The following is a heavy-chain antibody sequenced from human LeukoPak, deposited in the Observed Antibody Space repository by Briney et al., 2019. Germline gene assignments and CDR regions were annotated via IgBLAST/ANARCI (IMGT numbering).Heavy chain of an antibody. D-gene: IGHD2-2*01. Sequence: ASVKVSCKASGYTFTRYGISWVRQAPGQGLEWMGWISAYNGNTNYAQKLQGRVTMTTDTSTSTAYMELRSLRFDDTAVYYCARGLIVVVPAALMLPDYWGQGTLVTVSS. J-gene: IGHJ4*02. CDR1: GYTFTRYG. V-gene: IGHV1-18*01. CDR3: ARGLIVVVPAALMLPDY. CDR2: ISAYNGNT.